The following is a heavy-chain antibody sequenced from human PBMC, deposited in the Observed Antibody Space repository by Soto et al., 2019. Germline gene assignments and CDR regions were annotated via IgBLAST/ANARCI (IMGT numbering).Heavy chain of an antibody. D-gene: IGHD6-19*01. J-gene: IGHJ4*02. CDR3: ARDRAWSSFDY. V-gene: IGHV3-23*01. CDR2: ISGSGGST. Sequence: GGSLRLSCAASGFTFSSYAMSWVRQAPGKGLEWVSAISGSGGSTYYADSVKGRFTISRDNAKNSLFLQMDSLRVEDTALYYCARDRAWSSFDYWGQGTQVTVSS. CDR1: GFTFSSYA.